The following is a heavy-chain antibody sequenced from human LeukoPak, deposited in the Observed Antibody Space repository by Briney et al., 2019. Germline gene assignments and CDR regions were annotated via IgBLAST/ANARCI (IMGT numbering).Heavy chain of an antibody. CDR3: ARGRVSSSTWYSTYYYYFYMDV. J-gene: IGHJ6*03. Sequence: SETLSLTCSVSDDSITMYYWTWIRQPPGKGLEWIGYVDHTGSTNFNPSLNGRVSISRDTTNNLFSLRLRSVTAADTAVYFCARGRVSSSTWYSTYYYYFYMDVWGKGTAVTVSS. CDR2: VDHTGST. V-gene: IGHV4-59*01. CDR1: DDSITMYY. D-gene: IGHD1-1*01.